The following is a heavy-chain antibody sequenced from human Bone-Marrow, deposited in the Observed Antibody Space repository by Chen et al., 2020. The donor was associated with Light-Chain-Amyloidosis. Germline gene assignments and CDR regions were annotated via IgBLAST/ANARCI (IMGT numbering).Heavy chain of an antibody. CDR3: ARDMSPGIAVSGPYGMDV. V-gene: IGHV1-2*02. D-gene: IGHD6-19*01. CDR1: GYTFTGYY. Sequence: QVQLVQSGAELRKPGASVKVSCKASGYTFTGYYIHWVRQAPGQGLEWVGWVNPNNGGINYAQKFQDRVSMTRHTTVSTGYMELSRLTSDDTAVYFCARDMSPGIAVSGPYGMDVWGQGTTVTVSS. J-gene: IGHJ6*02. CDR2: VNPNNGGI.